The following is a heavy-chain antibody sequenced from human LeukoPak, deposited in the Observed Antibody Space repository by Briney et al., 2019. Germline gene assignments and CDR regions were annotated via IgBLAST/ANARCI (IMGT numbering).Heavy chain of an antibody. J-gene: IGHJ4*02. CDR3: ARLRIAAAAPDFDY. V-gene: IGHV4-59*08. D-gene: IGHD6-13*01. Sequence: SETLPLTCTVSGGSISSHYWSWIRQPPGKGLEWIGYIYYSGSTNYNPSLKSRVTISVDTSKNQFSLKLSSVTAADTAVYYCARLRIAAAAPDFDYWGQGTLVTVSS. CDR2: IYYSGST. CDR1: GGSISSHY.